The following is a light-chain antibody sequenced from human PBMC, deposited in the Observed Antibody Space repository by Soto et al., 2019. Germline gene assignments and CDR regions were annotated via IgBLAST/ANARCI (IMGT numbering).Light chain of an antibody. CDR3: QQRSNWPWT. CDR1: QSLSSY. Sequence: DIVLTQSPATLSLSPGERATLSCRASQSLSSYLAWYRQKPGQAPRLLIYDTSNRATGIPARFSGSGSGTDFTLTISSLEPEDFAVYYCQQRSNWPWTFGQGTKVDIK. J-gene: IGKJ1*01. V-gene: IGKV3-11*01. CDR2: DTS.